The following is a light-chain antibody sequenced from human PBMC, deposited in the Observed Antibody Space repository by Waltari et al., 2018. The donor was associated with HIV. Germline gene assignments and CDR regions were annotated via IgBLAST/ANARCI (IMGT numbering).Light chain of an antibody. V-gene: IGKV3-15*01. CDR3: QQYNNWPPLMYT. CDR1: QSVSSN. Sequence: EIVMTQSPATLSVSPGERATLSCRASQSVSSNLAWYQQKPGQAPRLLIYGASTRATGIPARFSGSGSGTEFTLTISSLQSEDFAVYYCQQYNNWPPLMYTFGQGTKLRSN. CDR2: GAS. J-gene: IGKJ2*01.